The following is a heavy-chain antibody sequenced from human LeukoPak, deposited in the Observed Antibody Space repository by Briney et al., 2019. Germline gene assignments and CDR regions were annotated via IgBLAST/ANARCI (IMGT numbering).Heavy chain of an antibody. V-gene: IGHV3-30*02. CDR3: AKGKSVPHYYYYYYMDV. D-gene: IGHD4-17*01. CDR1: GFTFSSYG. Sequence: SGGSLRLSCAASGFTFSSYGMHWVRQAPGKGLEWVAFIRYDGSNKYYADSVKGRFTISRDNSKNTLYLQMNSLRAEDTAVYYCAKGKSVPHYYYYYYMDVWGKGTTVTVSS. J-gene: IGHJ6*03. CDR2: IRYDGSNK.